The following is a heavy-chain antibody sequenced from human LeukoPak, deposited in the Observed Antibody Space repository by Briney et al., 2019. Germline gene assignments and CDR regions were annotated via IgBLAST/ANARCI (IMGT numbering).Heavy chain of an antibody. Sequence: GGSLRLSCAVSGFTFSSFWTSWVRQAPGKGLEWVANIKQDGSEKYYVDSVKGRFTISRDNAKNSLYLQMNSLRAEDTAVYYCAELGITMIGGVWGKGTTVTISS. CDR3: AELGITMIGGV. CDR2: IKQDGSEK. D-gene: IGHD3-10*02. V-gene: IGHV3-7*01. CDR1: GFTFSSFW. J-gene: IGHJ6*04.